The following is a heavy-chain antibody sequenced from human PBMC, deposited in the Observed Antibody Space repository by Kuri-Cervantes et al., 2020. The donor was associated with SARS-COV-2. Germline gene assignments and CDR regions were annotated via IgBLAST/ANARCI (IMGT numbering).Heavy chain of an antibody. CDR1: GFTFSSYA. CDR2: MSYDGSNK. V-gene: IGHV3-30*04. J-gene: IGHJ5*02. Sequence: GGSLRLSCAASGFTFSSYAMHWVRQAPGKGLEWVAVMSYDGSNKYYADSVKGRFTISRDNSKHTLYLQMNSLRAEDTAVYYCARAFGGSYFNWFDPWGQRTLVTVSS. D-gene: IGHD1-26*01. CDR3: ARAFGGSYFNWFDP.